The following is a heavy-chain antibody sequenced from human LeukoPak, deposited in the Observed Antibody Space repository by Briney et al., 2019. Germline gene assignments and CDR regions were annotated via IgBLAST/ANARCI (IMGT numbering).Heavy chain of an antibody. CDR3: ARCVTGWPNWFAP. CDR2: ISYDGSNK. Sequence: GRSLRLSCAASGFTFSSYAMHWVRQAPGKGLEWVAVISYDGSNKYYADSVKGRFTISRDNSKNTLYLQLNGLRVEDTAIYYCARCVTGWPNWFAPWGQGTLVTVSS. D-gene: IGHD6-19*01. J-gene: IGHJ5*02. CDR1: GFTFSSYA. V-gene: IGHV3-30-3*01.